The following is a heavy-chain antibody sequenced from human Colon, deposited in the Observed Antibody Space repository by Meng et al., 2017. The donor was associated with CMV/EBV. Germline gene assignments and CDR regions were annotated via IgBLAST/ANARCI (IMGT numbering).Heavy chain of an antibody. Sequence: ASVKVSCKASGYTVSSYGISWVRQAPGQGLEWMGCISTSIGNQYAQKFQGRVIMTTDSPTSTAYLEVMSLTFEDTAVYYCVRGAWNSRGCFDHWGQGALVTVSS. CDR2: ISTSIGN. CDR3: VRGAWNSRGCFDH. D-gene: IGHD1-7*01. V-gene: IGHV1-18*01. J-gene: IGHJ4*02. CDR1: GYTVSSYG.